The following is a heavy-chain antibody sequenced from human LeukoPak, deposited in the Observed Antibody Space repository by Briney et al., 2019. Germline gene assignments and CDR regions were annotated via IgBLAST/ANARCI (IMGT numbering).Heavy chain of an antibody. D-gene: IGHD5-12*01. CDR3: ARVRYSGYQYYFDY. CDR2: IYYSGST. CDR1: SGSISSSKYY. V-gene: IGHV4-39*01. Sequence: PSETLSLTCTVSSGSISSSKYYWSWIRQPPGKGLEWIGSIYYSGSTYYTSSLRSRVTISVDTSKNQFSLKLLSVTRADTAVYYCARVRYSGYQYYFDYWGQGTLVTVSS. J-gene: IGHJ4*02.